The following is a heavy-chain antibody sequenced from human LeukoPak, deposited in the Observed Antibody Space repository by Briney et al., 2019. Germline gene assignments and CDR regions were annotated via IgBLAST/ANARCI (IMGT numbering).Heavy chain of an antibody. CDR1: GGSISSYY. J-gene: IGHJ4*02. V-gene: IGHV4-59*08. D-gene: IGHD6-25*01. CDR2: IYYSGST. CDR3: ARRAATGLYYLAY. Sequence: SETLSLTCTVSGGSISSYYWSWIRQPPGEGLEWIGYIYYSGSTNYNPSLKSRVTISVDTSKNQFSLKLSSVTAADTAVYYCARRAATGLYYLAYGAQGTRVTVSP.